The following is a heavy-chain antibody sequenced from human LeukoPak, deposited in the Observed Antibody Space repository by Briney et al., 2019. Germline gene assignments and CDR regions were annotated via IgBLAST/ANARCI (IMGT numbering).Heavy chain of an antibody. CDR3: ARGVRSSAYSYGFMNY. CDR1: GGSFSGYY. CDR2: INHSGST. V-gene: IGHV4-34*01. J-gene: IGHJ4*02. D-gene: IGHD5-18*01. Sequence: PSETLSLTCAVYGGSFSGYYWSWIRQPPGKGLEWIGEINHSGSTNYNPSLKSRVTISVDTSKNQFSLKLNSVTAADTAVYYCARGVRSSAYSYGFMNYWGQGTLVTASS.